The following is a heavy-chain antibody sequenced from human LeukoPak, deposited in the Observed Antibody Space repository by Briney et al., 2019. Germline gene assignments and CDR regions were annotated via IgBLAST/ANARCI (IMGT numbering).Heavy chain of an antibody. Sequence: GGSLRLSRAASRFTLSSYAVTWVRQAPGKGLQWISTITSSGHITYYADSVKGRFTISRDNSKNTVFLQMNSLSAGDTAMYFCAKSLVVKRYLDFMDVWGKGTTVTVSS. CDR3: AKSLVVKRYLDFMDV. J-gene: IGHJ6*03. CDR1: RFTLSSYA. V-gene: IGHV3-23*01. D-gene: IGHD3-22*01. CDR2: ITSSGHIT.